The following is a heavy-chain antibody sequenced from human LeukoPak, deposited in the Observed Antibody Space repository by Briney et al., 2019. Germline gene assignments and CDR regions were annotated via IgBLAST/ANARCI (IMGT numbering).Heavy chain of an antibody. J-gene: IGHJ4*02. CDR2: ISYDGSDK. V-gene: IGHV3-30*18. Sequence: GGSLRLSCAASGFTLSSYGMHWVRQSPGKGLEWVAVISYDGSDKQYVDSAKGRFTISRDNSKNTLYLQMNSLRAEDTAVYYCAKERGRYTDFDSWGQGTLVTVSS. CDR3: AKERGRYTDFDS. CDR1: GFTLSSYG. D-gene: IGHD6-19*01.